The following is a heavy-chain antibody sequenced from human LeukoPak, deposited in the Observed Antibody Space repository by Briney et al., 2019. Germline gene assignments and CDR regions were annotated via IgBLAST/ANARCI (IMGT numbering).Heavy chain of an antibody. J-gene: IGHJ4*02. V-gene: IGHV4-39*01. CDR3: ARLGCSSASCYPGN. Sequence: SETLSLTCTVSGGSIGSSSYSWGWIRQPPGKGLEWIGSIYYSGSTYYNPSLKSRVTISVDTSKNQFSLKLNSVTAADTAVYYCARLGCSSASCYPGNWGQGTLVTVSS. CDR2: IYYSGST. CDR1: GGSIGSSSYS. D-gene: IGHD2-2*01.